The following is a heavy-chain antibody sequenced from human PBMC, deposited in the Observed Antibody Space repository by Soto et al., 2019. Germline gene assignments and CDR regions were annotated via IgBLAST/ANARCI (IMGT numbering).Heavy chain of an antibody. V-gene: IGHV4-34*01. CDR1: DGSFRGYQ. J-gene: IGHJ3*02. CDR2: INRSGST. Sequence: QVQLQQWGAGLLRPSETLSLTCAVYDGSFRGYQWSWIRQSPGKGLEWIGEINRSGSTNYNPSLKRRVTISVDTSKNQFSLKVTSVTDADTAVYYCARRPDGFDIWGQGTMVTVSS. D-gene: IGHD6-6*01. CDR3: ARRPDGFDI.